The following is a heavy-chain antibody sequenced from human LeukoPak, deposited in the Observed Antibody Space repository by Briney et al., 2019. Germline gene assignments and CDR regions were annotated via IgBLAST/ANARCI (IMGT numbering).Heavy chain of an antibody. V-gene: IGHV3-30*03. CDR3: AREKQSGGTPFDY. J-gene: IGHJ4*02. CDR1: GFNFSIYG. CDR2: VAHDEKTI. D-gene: IGHD1-26*01. Sequence: PGGSLRLSCAASGFNFSIYGMSWVRQAPGKGLEWVAVVAHDEKTIFYADSLKGRFTVSRDNSKNTVYLQMNSLRDEDTAVYYCAREKQSGGTPFDYWGQGSLVTVSS.